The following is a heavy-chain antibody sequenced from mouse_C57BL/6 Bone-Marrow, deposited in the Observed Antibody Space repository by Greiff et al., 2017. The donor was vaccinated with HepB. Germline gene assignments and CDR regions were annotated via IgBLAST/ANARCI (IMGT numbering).Heavy chain of an antibody. CDR3: ARHYGNLFDY. D-gene: IGHD2-1*01. CDR2: IYPRDGST. CDR1: GYTFTSYD. V-gene: IGHV1-85*01. J-gene: IGHJ4*01. Sequence: QVHVKQSGPELVKPGASVKLSCKASGYTFTSYDINWVKQRPGQGLEWIGWIYPRDGSTKYNEKFKGKATLTVDTSSSTAYMELHSLTSEDSAVYYCARHYGNLFDYWGQGTSVTVSS.